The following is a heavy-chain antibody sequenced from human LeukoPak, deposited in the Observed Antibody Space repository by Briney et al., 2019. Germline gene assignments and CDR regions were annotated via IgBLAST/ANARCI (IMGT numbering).Heavy chain of an antibody. Sequence: SETLSLTCAVSDDSFSSHYWTWIRQPPGKGLEWIGYISYIGSTNYNPSLKSRVTISIDTSKNQFSLKLSTVTAADTAVYYCARDLVTVTKGFDIWGQGTMVSVSS. J-gene: IGHJ3*02. V-gene: IGHV4-59*11. CDR3: ARDLVTVTKGFDI. CDR2: ISYIGST. CDR1: DDSFSSHY. D-gene: IGHD4-17*01.